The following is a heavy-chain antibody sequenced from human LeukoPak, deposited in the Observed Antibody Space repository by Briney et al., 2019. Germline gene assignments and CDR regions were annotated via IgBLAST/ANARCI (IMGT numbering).Heavy chain of an antibody. Sequence: GGSLRLSCAASGFTFDDYAMHWVRQAPGKGLEWVSGISWNSGSIGYADSVKGRFTISRDNAKNSLYLQMNSLRAEDTAVYYRAREGYYFDYWGQGTLVTVSS. CDR3: AREGYYFDY. CDR2: ISWNSGSI. V-gene: IGHV3-9*01. CDR1: GFTFDDYA. J-gene: IGHJ4*02.